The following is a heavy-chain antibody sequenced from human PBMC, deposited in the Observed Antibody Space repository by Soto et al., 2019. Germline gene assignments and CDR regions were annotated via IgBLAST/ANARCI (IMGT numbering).Heavy chain of an antibody. CDR1: GGTFSSYA. J-gene: IGHJ6*02. CDR2: IILIFGTA. CDR3: ARSLSIAALDYYYGMDV. V-gene: IGHV1-69*01. D-gene: IGHD5-12*01. Sequence: QVQLVQSGAEVKKPGSSGKVSCKASGGTFSSYAISWVRQAPGQGLEWMGGIILIFGTANYAQKFQGRVTITADESTSTADMERSSLRSEDTAVYYCARSLSIAALDYYYGMDVWGQGTTVAVSS.